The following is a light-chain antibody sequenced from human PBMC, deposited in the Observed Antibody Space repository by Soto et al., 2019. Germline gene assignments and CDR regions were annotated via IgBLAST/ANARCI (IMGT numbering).Light chain of an antibody. CDR1: QSISSW. Sequence: DIQMTQSPSTLSASVGDRVTITCRASQSISSWLAWYQQNPGKAPKLLIYDASSLESGVPSRFSGSGSGTEFTLTISSLQPDDFATYYCQQATFGQGTKVEIK. CDR2: DAS. J-gene: IGKJ1*01. CDR3: QQAT. V-gene: IGKV1-5*01.